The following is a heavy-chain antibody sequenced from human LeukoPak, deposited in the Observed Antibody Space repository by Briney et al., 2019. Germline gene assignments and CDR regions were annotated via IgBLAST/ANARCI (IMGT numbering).Heavy chain of an antibody. CDR2: ISWNSGSI. D-gene: IGHD6-13*01. V-gene: IGHV3-9*01. CDR3: AKDIFTGIAAAGAIDY. CDR1: GFTFDDYA. Sequence: GRSLRLSCAASGFTFDDYAMHWVRQAPGKGLEWVSGISWNSGSIGYADSVKGRFTISRDNAKNSLYLQMNSLRAEDTALYYCAKDIFTGIAAAGAIDYWGQGTLVTVSS. J-gene: IGHJ4*02.